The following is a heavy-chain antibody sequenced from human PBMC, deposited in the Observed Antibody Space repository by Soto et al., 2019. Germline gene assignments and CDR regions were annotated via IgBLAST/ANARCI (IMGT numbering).Heavy chain of an antibody. J-gene: IGHJ5*02. CDR3: ARGNYCSGDRCTDGPNWFGP. CDR2: IHSSSTTI. Sequence: PGGSLRLSCAASGFTFTTFSMSWFRRAPGKGLEWVSYIHSSSTTIFYADSVKGRFTISRDNAKNSLYLKMNSLRVEDTAVYYCARGNYCSGDRCTDGPNWFGPWGQGTLVTVSS. V-gene: IGHV3-48*01. D-gene: IGHD2-15*01. CDR1: GFTFTTFS.